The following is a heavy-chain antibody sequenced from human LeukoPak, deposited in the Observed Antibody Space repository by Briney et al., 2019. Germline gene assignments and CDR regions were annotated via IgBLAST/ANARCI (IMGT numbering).Heavy chain of an antibody. CDR2: ISSSSSYI. CDR3: ARVGPLIAVAGYMDV. D-gene: IGHD6-19*01. Sequence: GGSLRLSCAASGFTFSSYSMNWVRQAPGKGLEWVSSISSSSSYIYYADSVKGRFTISRDNAKNSLYLQMNGLRAEDTAVYYCARVGPLIAVAGYMDVWGKGTTVTVSS. J-gene: IGHJ6*03. V-gene: IGHV3-21*01. CDR1: GFTFSSYS.